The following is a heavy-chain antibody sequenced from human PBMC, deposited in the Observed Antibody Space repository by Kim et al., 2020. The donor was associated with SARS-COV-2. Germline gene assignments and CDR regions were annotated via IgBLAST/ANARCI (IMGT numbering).Heavy chain of an antibody. V-gene: IGHV4-31*02. D-gene: IGHD1-26*01. Sequence: TDHTQSLKRRVTISVDTSKSQFSLKLSAVTAADTAVYYCARGGISGGYSYWGQGTLVTVAS. CDR3: ARGGISGGYSY. CDR2: T. J-gene: IGHJ4*02.